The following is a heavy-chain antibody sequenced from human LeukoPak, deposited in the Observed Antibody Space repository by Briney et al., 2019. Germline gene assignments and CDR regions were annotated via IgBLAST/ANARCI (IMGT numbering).Heavy chain of an antibody. CDR2: ISGSGGST. D-gene: IGHD2-2*01. CDR3: AKVVHLGYCSSTSCYEVYYYYGMDV. CDR1: GFTFSSYA. Sequence: GGSLRLSCAASGFTFSSYAMSWVRQAPGKGLEWVSAISGSGGSTYYAGSVKGRFTISRDNSKNTLYLQMNSLRAEDTAVYYCAKVVHLGYCSSTSCYEVYYYYGMDVWGQGTTVTVSS. V-gene: IGHV3-23*01. J-gene: IGHJ6*02.